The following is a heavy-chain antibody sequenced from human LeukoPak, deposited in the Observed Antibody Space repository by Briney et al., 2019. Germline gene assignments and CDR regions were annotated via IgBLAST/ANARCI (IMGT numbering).Heavy chain of an antibody. CDR3: ASSSWYGKLDY. CDR2: IYYSGST. J-gene: IGHJ4*02. D-gene: IGHD6-13*01. CDR1: GGSTSRYM. V-gene: IGHV4-59*08. Sequence: SESLCFTCTFAGGSTSRYMWCWIRPPPQKLLGWGGYIYYSGSTNYNPSLKSRVTISVDTSKNQFYLKLSSVTAGDTAVYYCASSSWYGKLDYWGQGTLVTVSS.